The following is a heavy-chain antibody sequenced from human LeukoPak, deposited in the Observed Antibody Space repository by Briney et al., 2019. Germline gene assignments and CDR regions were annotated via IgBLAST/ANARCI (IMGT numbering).Heavy chain of an antibody. Sequence: PGGSLRLSCAASGFTFSNYWMHWVRQVPGKGLVWVSHINDDGRATFYADSVKGRFTISRDNAKNTLFLQINSLRAEDTAVYYCAREILAPGKTHDYWGQGTLVTVSS. CDR3: AREILAPGKTHDY. CDR2: INDDGRAT. V-gene: IGHV3-74*01. CDR1: GFTFSNYW. J-gene: IGHJ4*02.